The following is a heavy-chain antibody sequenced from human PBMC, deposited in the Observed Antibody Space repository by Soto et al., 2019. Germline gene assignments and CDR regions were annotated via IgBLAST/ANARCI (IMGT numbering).Heavy chain of an antibody. D-gene: IGHD2-21*01. CDR2: MNPNNANT. V-gene: IGHV1-8*01. CDR1: GYTFTSYD. CDR3: TRGPAGTGYRRRGYCYGRTHNFDY. J-gene: IGHJ4*01. Sequence: ASVKVSCKASGYTFTSYDINWVRQAPGQGLEWMGWMNPNNANTAFAQKLQGRVTMTRDTSISTAYMELSSLTSEDTAIYYCTRGPAGTGYRRRGYCYGRTHNFDYWGQ.